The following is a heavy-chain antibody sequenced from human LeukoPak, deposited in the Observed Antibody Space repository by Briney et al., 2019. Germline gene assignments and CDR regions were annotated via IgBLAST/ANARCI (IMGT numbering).Heavy chain of an antibody. D-gene: IGHD6-19*01. Sequence: GASVKVSCKASGYTFTGYYMHWVRQAPGQGLEWMGWMNPNSGNTGYAQKFQGRVTITRNTSISTAYMELSSLRSEDTAVYYCARGRSSGWYYYYYYMDVWGKGTTVTVSS. V-gene: IGHV1-8*03. J-gene: IGHJ6*03. CDR3: ARGRSSGWYYYYYYMDV. CDR2: MNPNSGNT. CDR1: GYTFTGYY.